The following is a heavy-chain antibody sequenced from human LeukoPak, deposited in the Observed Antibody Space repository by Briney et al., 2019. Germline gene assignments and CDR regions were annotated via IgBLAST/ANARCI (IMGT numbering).Heavy chain of an antibody. D-gene: IGHD6-6*01. Sequence: PSETLSLTCAVYGGSFSGYYWCWIRQPPGKGLEWIGEINHSGSTNYNPSLKSRVTISVDTSKNQFSLKLSSVTAADTAVYYCARFRRYSSSSKARYFDLWGRGTLVTVSS. V-gene: IGHV4-34*01. J-gene: IGHJ2*01. CDR2: INHSGST. CDR1: GGSFSGYY. CDR3: ARFRRYSSSSKARYFDL.